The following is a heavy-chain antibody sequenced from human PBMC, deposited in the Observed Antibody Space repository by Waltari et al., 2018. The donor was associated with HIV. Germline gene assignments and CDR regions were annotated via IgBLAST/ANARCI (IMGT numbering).Heavy chain of an antibody. V-gene: IGHV1-8*01. CDR1: GYTFSSSD. CDR3: ATGEGRGQPSSYINY. D-gene: IGHD3-10*01. CDR2: RKPGSCKK. Sequence: QVQLVQYAAEVKKPGASVKVSCQTSGYTFSSSDINGVRQATGQGTGWMGWRKPGSCKKDYARSCQDKVFMTRNNSIRTVNIELIGIRSEDTAVYDCATGEGRGQPSSYINYWGQGTLVTVYS. J-gene: IGHJ4*02.